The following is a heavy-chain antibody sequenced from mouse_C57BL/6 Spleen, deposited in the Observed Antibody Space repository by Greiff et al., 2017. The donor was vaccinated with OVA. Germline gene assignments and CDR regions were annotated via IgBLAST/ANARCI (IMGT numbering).Heavy chain of an antibody. J-gene: IGHJ2*01. D-gene: IGHD1-1*01. CDR2: INYDGSST. V-gene: IGHV5-16*01. CDR1: GFTFSDYY. Sequence: EVMLVESEGGLVQPGSSMKLSCTASGFTFSDYYMAWVRQVPEKGLEWVANINYDGSSTYYLDSLKSRFIISRDNAKNILYLQMSSLKSEDTATYYCARDYYYGSSYLDYWGQGTTLTVSS. CDR3: ARDYYYGSSYLDY.